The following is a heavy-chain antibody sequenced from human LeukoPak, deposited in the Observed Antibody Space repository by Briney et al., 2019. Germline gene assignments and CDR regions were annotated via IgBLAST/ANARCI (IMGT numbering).Heavy chain of an antibody. Sequence: SGTLSLTCAVSGGSISSSNWWSWVRQPPGKGLEWIGEIYHSGSTYYNPSLKSRVTISVDTSKNQFSLKLSSVTAADTAVYYCAREELLWFGETGTGFDYWGQGTLVTVSS. CDR2: IYHSGST. J-gene: IGHJ4*02. V-gene: IGHV4-4*02. CDR3: AREELLWFGETGTGFDY. D-gene: IGHD3-10*01. CDR1: GGSISSSNW.